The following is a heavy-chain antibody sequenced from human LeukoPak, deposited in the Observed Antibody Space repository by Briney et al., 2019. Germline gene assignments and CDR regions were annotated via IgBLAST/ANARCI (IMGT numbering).Heavy chain of an antibody. CDR3: ARKYSSTWYDALDI. CDR2: TYYRSKWYN. CDR1: GDTVSSNSAA. J-gene: IGHJ3*02. Sequence: SQTLSLTCAISGDTVSSNSAAWNWIRQSPSRGLEWLGRTYYRSKWYNDYAISVKSRITINPDTSKNQFSLQLNSVTPEDTAVYYCARKYSSTWYDALDIWGQGTMVTVSS. V-gene: IGHV6-1*01. D-gene: IGHD6-13*01.